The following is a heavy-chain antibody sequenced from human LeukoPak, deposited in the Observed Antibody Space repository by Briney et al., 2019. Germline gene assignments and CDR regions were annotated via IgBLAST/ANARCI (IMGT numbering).Heavy chain of an antibody. D-gene: IGHD6-13*01. Sequence: SETLSLTCTVSGGSISSSSYYWGWIRQPPGKGLEWIGRIYTSGSTNYNPSLKSRVTISVDTSKNQFSLKLSSVTAADTAVYYCARDHYGSSSPWGQGTLVTVSS. V-gene: IGHV4-39*07. CDR1: GGSISSSSYY. CDR2: IYTSGST. CDR3: ARDHYGSSSP. J-gene: IGHJ5*02.